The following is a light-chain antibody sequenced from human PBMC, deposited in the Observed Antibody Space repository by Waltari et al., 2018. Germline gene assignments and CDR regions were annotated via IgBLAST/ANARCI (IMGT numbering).Light chain of an antibody. J-gene: IGLJ1*01. V-gene: IGLV2-14*01. Sequence: QSALTQPASVSGSPGQSITISCTGTSRDVGGYKDVSWYQTPPGKAPKLMIYEVSNRPSGVSNRFSGSKSGNTASLTISGLQAEDEADYYCCSYTSINTYVFGTGTKVTVL. CDR2: EVS. CDR1: SRDVGGYKD. CDR3: CSYTSINTYV.